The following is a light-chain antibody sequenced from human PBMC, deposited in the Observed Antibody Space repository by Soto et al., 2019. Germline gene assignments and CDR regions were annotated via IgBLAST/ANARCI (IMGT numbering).Light chain of an antibody. CDR3: TSWTTSTTMI. CDR2: DVN. CDR1: RSDIGAYNY. J-gene: IGLJ2*01. Sequence: QSALTQPASASGSPGQSITISCTGTRSDIGAYNYVSWYQQHPGKAPKLMIYDVNIRPSGVSNRFSGSKSGNTASLTISGLQAEDEADYYCTSWTTSTTMIFGGGTKVTVL. V-gene: IGLV2-14*03.